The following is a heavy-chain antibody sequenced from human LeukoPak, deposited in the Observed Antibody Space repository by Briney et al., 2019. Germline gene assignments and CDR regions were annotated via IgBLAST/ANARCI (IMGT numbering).Heavy chain of an antibody. D-gene: IGHD2-21*01. CDR3: AKDPYRVVVATGNYLDP. CDR2: ISHDGSNI. J-gene: IGHJ5*02. V-gene: IGHV3-30*18. Sequence: PGGSLRLSCAASGFTFYNYGMHWVRQAPGKGLEWVAVISHDGSNIHYGDSVKGRFTISSDNSKNTLYLQMNSLRVEDTAVYYCAKDPYRVVVATGNYLDPWGQGTLVTVSA. CDR1: GFTFYNYG.